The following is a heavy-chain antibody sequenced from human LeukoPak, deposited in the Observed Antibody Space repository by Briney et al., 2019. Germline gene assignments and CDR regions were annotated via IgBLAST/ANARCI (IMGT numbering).Heavy chain of an antibody. CDR3: ARGIRRASQHRFDP. CDR1: GGSFRGYY. V-gene: IGHV4-34*01. J-gene: IGHJ5*02. Sequence: SETLSLTCAVYGGSFRGYYWSWIRQPPGKGLEWIGEINHSGSTNYNPSLKSRVTISVDTSKNQFSLKLSSVTAADTAVYYYARGIRRASQHRFDPWGQGTLVTVSS. CDR2: INHSGST.